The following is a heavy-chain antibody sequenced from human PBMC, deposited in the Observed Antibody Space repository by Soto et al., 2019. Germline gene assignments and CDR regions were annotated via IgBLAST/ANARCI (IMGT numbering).Heavy chain of an antibody. J-gene: IGHJ6*03. CDR3: AKDGYGAIRLYYYYDMDV. D-gene: IGHD4-17*01. CDR1: GFTFSSYA. Sequence: GGSLRLSCAASGFTFSSYAMSWVRQAPGKELEWVSAISGSGGSTYYADSVKGRFTISRDNSKNTLYLQMNSLRAEDTAVYYCAKDGYGAIRLYYYYDMDVWGKGTTVTVSS. CDR2: ISGSGGST. V-gene: IGHV3-23*01.